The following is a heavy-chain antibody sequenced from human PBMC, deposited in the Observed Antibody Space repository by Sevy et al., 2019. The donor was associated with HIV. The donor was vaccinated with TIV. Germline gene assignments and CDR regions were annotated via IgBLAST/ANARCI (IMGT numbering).Heavy chain of an antibody. CDR2: FKXKPSGGAI. Sequence: GGSLRLSCAASGFXFTNAWMXWVRQAPGKGLEWXGRFKXKPSGGAIDYAAPVKGRFTISRDDSKNTLYLQMSSLRTEDTAVYYCTTDSWSQEXXYDXXGQXTLVTVSS. CDR1: GFXFTNAW. V-gene: IGHV3-15*01. CDR3: TTDSWSQEXXYDX. J-gene: IGHJ4*02. D-gene: IGHD6-13*01.